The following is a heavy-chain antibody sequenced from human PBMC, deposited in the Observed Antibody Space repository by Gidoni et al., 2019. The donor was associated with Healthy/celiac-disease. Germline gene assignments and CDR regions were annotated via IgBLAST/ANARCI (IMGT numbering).Heavy chain of an antibody. Sequence: QVQLVESGGGVVQPGRSLRLSCAASGFTFSSYVMHWFRQAPGKGLEWVAVISYDGSNKYYADSVKGRFTISRDNSKNTLYLQMNSLRAEDTAVYYCARDTGGFDYWGQGTLVTVSS. CDR3: ARDTGGFDY. V-gene: IGHV3-30-3*01. D-gene: IGHD2-8*02. J-gene: IGHJ4*02. CDR1: GFTFSSYV. CDR2: ISYDGSNK.